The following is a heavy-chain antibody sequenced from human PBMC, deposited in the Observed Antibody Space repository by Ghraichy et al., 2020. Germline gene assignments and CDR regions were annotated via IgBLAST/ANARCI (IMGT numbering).Heavy chain of an antibody. CDR2: INAGNGNT. V-gene: IGHV1-3*01. J-gene: IGHJ4*02. D-gene: IGHD3-10*01. CDR3: ARWDFEQTYYYGSGSRSGPLVS. CDR1: GYTFTSYA. Sequence: ASVKVSCKASGYTFTSYAMHWVRQAPGQRLEWMGWINAGNGNTKYSQKFQGRVTITRDTSASTAYMELSSLRSEDTAVYYCARWDFEQTYYYGSGSRSGPLVSWGQGPLVTVAS.